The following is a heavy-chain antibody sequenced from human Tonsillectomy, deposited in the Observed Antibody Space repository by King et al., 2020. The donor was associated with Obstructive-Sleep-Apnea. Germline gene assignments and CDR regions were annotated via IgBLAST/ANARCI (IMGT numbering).Heavy chain of an antibody. D-gene: IGHD5-18*01. CDR3: ARDRGIQLHFDQ. CDR2: ISSDETNK. Sequence: VQLVESGGGVVQPGRSLRLSCTTSGFNFSTSQMHWVRQVPGKGLEWVAVISSDETNKYYGDSAKGRFTISRDNSKNTLYLHMSSLSADDTAVYFCARDRGIQLHFDQWGLGTLVTVSS. V-gene: IGHV3-30*03. CDR1: GFNFSTSQ. J-gene: IGHJ4*02.